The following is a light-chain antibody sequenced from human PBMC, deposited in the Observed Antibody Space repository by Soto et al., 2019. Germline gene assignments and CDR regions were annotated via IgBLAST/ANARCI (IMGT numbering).Light chain of an antibody. CDR1: QGVANH. CDR3: QEYDTVRLT. J-gene: IGKJ4*01. CDR2: AAS. Sequence: DIQMTQSPSSLSASVGDTVTITCRASQGVANHLAWYQQKPGGVPELLIFAASTLESGVPSRFSGSGSKKDFTLTISSLQPGDVATYYCQEYDTVRLTFGGGTNVDI. V-gene: IGKV1-27*01.